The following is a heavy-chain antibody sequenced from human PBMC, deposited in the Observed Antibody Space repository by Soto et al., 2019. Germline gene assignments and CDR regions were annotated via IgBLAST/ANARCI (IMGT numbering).Heavy chain of an antibody. V-gene: IGHV3-48*01. Sequence: EVQVVESGGGLVQPGGSLRLSCAGSGFSFSSYAMDWVRQAPGKGLEWVSYISLSSSNIHYADSVKGRFTISRDNAKNSLCVKMNGLSVEDSVVYFCARDPSRGNSRARVFDLWGRCTLVAVSS. CDR3: ARDPSRGNSRARVFDL. J-gene: IGHJ2*01. D-gene: IGHD1-26*01. CDR1: GFSFSSYA. CDR2: ISLSSSNI.